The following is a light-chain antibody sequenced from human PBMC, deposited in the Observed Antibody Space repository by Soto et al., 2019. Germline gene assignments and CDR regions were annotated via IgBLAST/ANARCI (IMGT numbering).Light chain of an antibody. CDR3: QQYNNWPQIT. CDR2: DAF. V-gene: IGKV3-11*01. CDR1: QSVATY. J-gene: IGKJ5*01. Sequence: EIVLTQSPATLSLSPGERATLSCRASQSVATYVAWYQQKPGQAPRLLIYDAFNRATGTPARFSGSGSGTDFTLTISSLLSEDFAVYYCQQYNNWPQITFGQGTRLEIK.